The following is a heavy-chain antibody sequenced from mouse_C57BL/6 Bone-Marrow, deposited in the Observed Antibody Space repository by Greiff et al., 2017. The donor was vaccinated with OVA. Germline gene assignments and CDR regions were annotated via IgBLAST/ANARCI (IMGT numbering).Heavy chain of an antibody. V-gene: IGHV1-81*01. Sequence: VKLQESGAELARPGASVKLSCKASGYTFTSYGISWVKQRTGQGLEWIGEIYPRSGSTYYNETFTGKATLTADKSSSTAYMELRILTSEDSAVYFCARRDYYGSPLDYWGQGTTLTVSS. D-gene: IGHD1-1*01. CDR2: IYPRSGST. CDR1: GYTFTSYG. CDR3: ARRDYYGSPLDY. J-gene: IGHJ2*01.